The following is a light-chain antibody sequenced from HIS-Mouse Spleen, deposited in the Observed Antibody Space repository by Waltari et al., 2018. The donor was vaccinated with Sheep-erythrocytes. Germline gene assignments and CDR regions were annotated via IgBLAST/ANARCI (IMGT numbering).Light chain of an antibody. CDR2: DVS. Sequence: QSTLTQPRSVSGSPGQSVTISCTGTSSDLCGYNYVSWYQQHPGKAPKLMIYDVSKRPSGVPDRFSGSKSGNTASLTISGLQAEDEADYYCCSYAGSYNHVFATGTKVTVL. V-gene: IGLV2-11*01. J-gene: IGLJ1*01. CDR3: CSYAGSYNHV. CDR1: SSDLCGYNY.